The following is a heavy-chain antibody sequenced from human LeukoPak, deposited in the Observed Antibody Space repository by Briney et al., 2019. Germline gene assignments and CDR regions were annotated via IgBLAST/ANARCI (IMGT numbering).Heavy chain of an antibody. J-gene: IGHJ3*02. Sequence: SETLSLTCAVYGGSFSGYYWSWIRQPPGKGLEWIGEINHSGSTNYNPSLKSRVTISVDTSKNQFSLKLSSVTAADTAVYYCARHRMYYYDSSGRGVADAFDIWGQGTMVTVSS. CDR1: GGSFSGYY. CDR2: INHSGST. V-gene: IGHV4-34*01. D-gene: IGHD3-22*01. CDR3: ARHRMYYYDSSGRGVADAFDI.